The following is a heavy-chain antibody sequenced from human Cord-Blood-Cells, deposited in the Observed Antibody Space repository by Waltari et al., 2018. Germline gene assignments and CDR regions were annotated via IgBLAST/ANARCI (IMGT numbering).Heavy chain of an antibody. J-gene: IGHJ4*02. CDR1: GYTFTSYD. D-gene: IGHD2-2*01. Sequence: QVQLVQSGAEVKKPGASVKVACKASGYTFTSYDINWVRPATGQGLAWKGWMNPNSGNTGCAKKVQGKVTMTRSTSLSTSYMERSSLRSGDTAVYYCARGVVVPAAMLDYWGQGTLVTVSS. V-gene: IGHV1-8*01. CDR2: MNPNSGNT. CDR3: ARGVVVPAAMLDY.